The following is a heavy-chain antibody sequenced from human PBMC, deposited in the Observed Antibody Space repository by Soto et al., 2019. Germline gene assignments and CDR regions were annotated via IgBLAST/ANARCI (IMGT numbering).Heavy chain of an antibody. CDR3: ARGKYRLTIFGASRGTDV. D-gene: IGHD3-3*01. Sequence: ASVKVSCKASGYTFTSYDINWVRQATGQGLEWMGWMKPNSGNTGYAQKFQGRVTMTRNTSISTAYMELSSLRSEDTAVYYCARGKYRLTIFGASRGTDVWGKGTTVTVSS. J-gene: IGHJ6*04. CDR2: MKPNSGNT. CDR1: GYTFTSYD. V-gene: IGHV1-8*01.